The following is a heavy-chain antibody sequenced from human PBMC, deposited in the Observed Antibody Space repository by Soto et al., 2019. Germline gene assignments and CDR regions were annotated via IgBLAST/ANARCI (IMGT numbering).Heavy chain of an antibody. CDR1: GYTFTGYY. Sequence: ASVKVSCKASGYTFTGYYMHWVRQAPGQGLGWKGWINPNSGGTNYAQKFQGWVTMTRDKSISTAYMELSRLRSDDTAVYYCDRDPVVVGGDHDAFDIWGQGTMVTVSS. CDR3: DRDPVVVGGDHDAFDI. V-gene: IGHV1-2*04. J-gene: IGHJ3*02. D-gene: IGHD2-15*01. CDR2: INPNSGGT.